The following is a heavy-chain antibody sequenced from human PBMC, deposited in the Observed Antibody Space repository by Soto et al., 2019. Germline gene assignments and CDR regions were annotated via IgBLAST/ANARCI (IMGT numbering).Heavy chain of an antibody. CDR2: ISSSGGSR. V-gene: IGHV3-23*01. J-gene: IGHJ3*02. CDR3: VKGRDDFDI. Sequence: EVQLLESGGGLGQPGGSLRLSCAASGFTFSSYAMNWVRQAPGKGLECVSGISSSGGSRYNADSVKGRFTITRDNSKNKLFLQMNSLRVEDTAVYYGVKGRDDFDIWGQGTMVTVSS. CDR1: GFTFSSYA.